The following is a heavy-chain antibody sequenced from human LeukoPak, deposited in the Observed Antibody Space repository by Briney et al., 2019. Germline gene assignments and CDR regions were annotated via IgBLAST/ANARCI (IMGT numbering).Heavy chain of an antibody. CDR2: ISDSGGTT. Sequence: PGGSLRLSCSASGFTFSSYAMSWVRHAPGEGLEWVSAISDSGGTTYYADSVKGRFTISRDNSKNTLYLQMNSLRGEDTALYYCAKLTRGYCDRTACPNWFDPWGRGTLVTVSS. J-gene: IGHJ5*02. D-gene: IGHD3-22*01. CDR1: GFTFSSYA. CDR3: AKLTRGYCDRTACPNWFDP. V-gene: IGHV3-23*01.